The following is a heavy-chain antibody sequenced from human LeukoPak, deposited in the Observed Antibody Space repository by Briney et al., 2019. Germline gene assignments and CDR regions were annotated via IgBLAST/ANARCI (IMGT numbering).Heavy chain of an antibody. D-gene: IGHD3-16*01. CDR1: GYTFTNSG. J-gene: IGHJ4*02. V-gene: IGHV7-4-1*01. CDR2: INTKTGNP. Sequence: GSVKVSCKGSGYTFTNSGMNWVRQAPGQGLDWMGWINTKTGNPTYAQDFTGRFVFSLDTSASTAYLQIDSLKAEDTAVYYCAAWDLGDYWGQGTLVTVSS. CDR3: AAWDLGDY.